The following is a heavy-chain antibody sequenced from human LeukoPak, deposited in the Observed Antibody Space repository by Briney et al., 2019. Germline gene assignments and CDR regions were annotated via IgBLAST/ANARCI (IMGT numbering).Heavy chain of an antibody. CDR2: LHRDGSV. CDR1: GFTVSDNN. V-gene: IGHV3-53*01. CDR3: VRVHGGGY. Sequence: AGGSLRLSCAASGFTVSDNNMIWVRQAPGKGLEWVSTLHRDGSVRYADSVSGRFTISRDDSKNTLSLQMSSLRDEDTAVYYCVRVHGGGYWGQGTLVTVSS. D-gene: IGHD3-16*01. J-gene: IGHJ4*02.